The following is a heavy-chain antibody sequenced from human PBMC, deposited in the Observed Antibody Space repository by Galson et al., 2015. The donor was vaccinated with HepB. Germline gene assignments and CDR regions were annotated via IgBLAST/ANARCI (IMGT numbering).Heavy chain of an antibody. J-gene: IGHJ4*02. CDR2: ISSSSSTI. Sequence: SLRLSCAASGFTFSDYSMNCVRQAPRKGLEWVSYISSSSSTIYYAHSVQGRFTITRDNANNSLYLKMNSLRDEDTAVYYCARDQVTWPWKADWLQGTLVTVSS. D-gene: IGHD4-11*01. V-gene: IGHV3-48*02. CDR3: ARDQVTWPWKAD. CDR1: GFTFSDYS.